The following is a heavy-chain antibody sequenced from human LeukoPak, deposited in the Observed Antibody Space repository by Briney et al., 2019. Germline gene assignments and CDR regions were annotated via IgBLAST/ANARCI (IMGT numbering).Heavy chain of an antibody. CDR3: ARGAPIFYYFES. V-gene: IGHV5-51*01. CDR1: GYIFTDYW. J-gene: IGHJ4*02. CDR2: IYPDDSDT. Sequence: NRGDSLKISCKTSGYIFTDYWIGWVRQVPGKGLEWMGIIYPDDSDTRYSPSFQGQVTISADKSTSTASLQWSSLKASDTAMYYCARGAPIFYYFESWGQGTLVSVSA.